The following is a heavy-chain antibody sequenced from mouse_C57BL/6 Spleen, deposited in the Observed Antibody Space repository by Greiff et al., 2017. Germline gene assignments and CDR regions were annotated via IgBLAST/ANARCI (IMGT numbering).Heavy chain of an antibody. D-gene: IGHD3-2*02. CDR1: GFTFSSYH. CDR3: TRIDSSGVYFDY. Sequence: EVQLVESGAGLVKPGGSLKLSCEASGFTFSSYHMSWVRQTPEKRLEWVEYISSGGDYIYYEDTVKGRFTISRDKARNTLYLPMSSLKSEDTAMYYCTRIDSSGVYFDYWGQGTTLTVSS. V-gene: IGHV5-9-1*02. CDR2: ISSGGDYI. J-gene: IGHJ2*01.